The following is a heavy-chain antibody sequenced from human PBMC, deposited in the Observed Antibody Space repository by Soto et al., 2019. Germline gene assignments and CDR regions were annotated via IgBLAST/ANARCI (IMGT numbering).Heavy chain of an antibody. CDR3: AKGNCGGDCSTDY. CDR1: GFTFSNYA. D-gene: IGHD2-21*02. CDR2: ISGSGGST. V-gene: IGHV3-23*01. J-gene: IGHJ4*02. Sequence: GSLRLSCAASGFTFSNYAMRWVRQAPGKGLEWVSGISGSGGSTYYADSVKGRFTISRDNSKNTLYLQMHSLRAEDTAVYYCAKGNCGGDCSTDYWGQGTLVTVSS.